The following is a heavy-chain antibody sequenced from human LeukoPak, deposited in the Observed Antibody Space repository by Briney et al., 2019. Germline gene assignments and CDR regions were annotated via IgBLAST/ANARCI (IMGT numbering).Heavy chain of an antibody. CDR3: ATTRYYYDSSGYSGRYFQH. CDR1: GFTFSSYG. V-gene: IGHV3-23*01. J-gene: IGHJ1*01. Sequence: GGSLRLSCAASGFTFSSYGMHWVRQAPGKGLEWVSAISGSGGSTYYADSVKGRFTISRDNSKNTLYLQMNSLRAEDTAVYYCATTRYYYDSSGYSGRYFQHWGQGTLVTVSS. D-gene: IGHD3-22*01. CDR2: ISGSGGST.